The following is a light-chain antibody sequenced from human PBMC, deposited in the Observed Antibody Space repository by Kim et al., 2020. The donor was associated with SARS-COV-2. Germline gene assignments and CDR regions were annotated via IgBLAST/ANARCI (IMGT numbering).Light chain of an antibody. V-gene: IGKV3-15*01. J-gene: IGKJ2*01. Sequence: EIVMTQSPATQYVSPGERATLSCRASQSVSSNLAWYQQKPGQAHRLLIYGASTMATGIPARFSGSGSGTEFTLTISSLQSEDFAVYYCQQYNNWPMYTFGKGTKLEI. CDR3: QQYNNWPMYT. CDR1: QSVSSN. CDR2: GAS.